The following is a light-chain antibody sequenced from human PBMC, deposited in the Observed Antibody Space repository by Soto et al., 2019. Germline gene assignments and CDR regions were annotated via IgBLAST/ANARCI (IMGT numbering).Light chain of an antibody. J-gene: IGKJ1*01. V-gene: IGKV1-5*03. CDR2: KAS. CDR3: QQYNSYSVT. Sequence: DLQMTQSPSTLSASVGDRVTITCRASQSISSWLAWYQQKPGKAPKLLIYKASSLEGGVPSRFSGSGSGTEFTLTISSLQPDDFATYYCQQYNSYSVTFGQGTKVEIK. CDR1: QSISSW.